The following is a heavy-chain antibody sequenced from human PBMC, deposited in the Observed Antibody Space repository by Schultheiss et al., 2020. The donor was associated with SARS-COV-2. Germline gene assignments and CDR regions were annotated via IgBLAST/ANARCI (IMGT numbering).Heavy chain of an antibody. V-gene: IGHV4-59*08. J-gene: IGHJ4*02. CDR3: ARVPYYYDSSGYYHGDY. CDR2: IYYSGST. CDR1: GGSISSYY. D-gene: IGHD3-22*01. Sequence: SETLSLTCTVSGGSISSYYWSWIRQPPGKGLEWIGYIYYSGSTNYNPSLKSRVTISVDTSKNQFSLKLSSVTAADTAVYYCARVPYYYDSSGYYHGDYWGQGTLVTVSS.